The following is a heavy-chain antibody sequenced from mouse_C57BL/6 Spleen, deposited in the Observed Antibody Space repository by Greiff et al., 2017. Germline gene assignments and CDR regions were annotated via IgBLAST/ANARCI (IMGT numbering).Heavy chain of an antibody. CDR2: IYPGSGST. Sequence: QVQLQQPGAELVKPGASVKMSCKASGYTFTSYWITWVKQRPGQGLEWIGDIYPGSGSTNYNEKVKSKATLTVDTSASDAYMQLSSLTSENSAVYSCAIGMDYSPHWYCDVWGTGTTVTVSS. V-gene: IGHV1-55*01. D-gene: IGHD2-12*01. CDR1: GYTFTSYW. J-gene: IGHJ1*03. CDR3: AIGMDYSPHWYCDV.